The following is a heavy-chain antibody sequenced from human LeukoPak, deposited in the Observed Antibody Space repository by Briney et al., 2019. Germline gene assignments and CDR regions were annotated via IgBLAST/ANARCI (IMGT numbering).Heavy chain of an antibody. Sequence: SETLSLTCTVSGGSISSSLYSWGWIRQPPGKGLEWIGYIYYSGSTYYNPSLKSRVTISVDTSKNQFSLKLSSVTAADTAVYYCARSGWNNGDFDYWGQGTLVTVSS. CDR1: GGSISSSLYS. D-gene: IGHD1/OR15-1a*01. V-gene: IGHV4-31*03. J-gene: IGHJ4*02. CDR3: ARSGWNNGDFDY. CDR2: IYYSGST.